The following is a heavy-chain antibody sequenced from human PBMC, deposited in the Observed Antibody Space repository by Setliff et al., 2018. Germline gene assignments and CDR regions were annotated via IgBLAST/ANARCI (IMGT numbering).Heavy chain of an antibody. J-gene: IGHJ2*01. CDR1: GFTAGGNY. V-gene: IGHV3-53*01. Sequence: GESLKISCAASGFTAGGNYMNWVRQAPGKGLEWVSVIHPAGTTFYADSVKGRFTISRDSSKNTVYLQMNTLRAEDTAIYYCARGGVFGSSYLDFWGRGTLVTVSS. CDR3: ARGGVFGSSYLDF. D-gene: IGHD3-10*02. CDR2: IHPAGTT.